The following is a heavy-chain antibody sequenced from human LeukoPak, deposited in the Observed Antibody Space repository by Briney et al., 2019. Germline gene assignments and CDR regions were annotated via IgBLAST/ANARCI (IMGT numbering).Heavy chain of an antibody. CDR1: GFTFSSHW. CDR3: ARGKSYSSSFLDY. Sequence: GGSLRLSCTASGFTFSSHWLSWVRQAPGRGLAWGANIKEDGSEKYYVDSVKGRFTISRDNAKNLLYLQMNSLRVEDTGVYYCARGKSYSSSFLDYWGQGTLVTVSS. CDR2: IKEDGSEK. J-gene: IGHJ4*02. D-gene: IGHD6-6*01. V-gene: IGHV3-7*01.